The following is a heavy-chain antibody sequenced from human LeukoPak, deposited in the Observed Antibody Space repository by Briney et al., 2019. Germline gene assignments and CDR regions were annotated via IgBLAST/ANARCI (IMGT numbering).Heavy chain of an antibody. CDR2: INGDGSST. J-gene: IGHJ5*02. D-gene: IGHD5-18*01. V-gene: IGHV3-74*01. Sequence: PGGSLRLSCAASGFAFNTYWIHWVRQAPGKGLVWVSRINGDGSSTSYADFVKGRFTISRDNAKNTLYLQMNSLRAEETAVYYCAREKGYSIDLWGQGTLVTVSS. CDR1: GFAFNTYW. CDR3: AREKGYSIDL.